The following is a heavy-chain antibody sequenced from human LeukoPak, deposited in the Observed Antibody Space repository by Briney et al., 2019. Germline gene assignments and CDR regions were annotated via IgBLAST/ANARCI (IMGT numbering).Heavy chain of an antibody. CDR1: GYTFTSYY. D-gene: IGHD1-26*01. J-gene: IGHJ4*02. V-gene: IGHV1-46*01. CDR2: INPSGGST. CDR3: AKDRRSYAVSGLPDY. Sequence: ASVKVSCKASGYTFTSYYMHWVRQAPGQGLEWMGIINPSGGSTSYAQKFQGRVTMTRDTSTSTVYMELSSLRSEDTAVYYCAKDRRSYAVSGLPDYWGQGTLVTVSS.